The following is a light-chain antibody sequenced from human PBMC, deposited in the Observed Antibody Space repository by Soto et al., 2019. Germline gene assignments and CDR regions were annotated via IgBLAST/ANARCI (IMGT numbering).Light chain of an antibody. J-gene: IGKJ1*01. V-gene: IGKV3-15*01. Sequence: EIVMTQSPPTLSVSPGERATLSCRASQSVSSNLAWYQQKPGQAPRLLICGASTRATGVPARYSGSCSGTESTNTVSSQQPEDFAVYYCQQYNNWPPWTFGQGTKVEIK. CDR3: QQYNNWPPWT. CDR2: GAS. CDR1: QSVSSN.